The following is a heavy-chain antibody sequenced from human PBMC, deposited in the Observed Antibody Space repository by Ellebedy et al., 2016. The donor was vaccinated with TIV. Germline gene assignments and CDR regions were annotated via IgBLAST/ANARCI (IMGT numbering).Heavy chain of an antibody. D-gene: IGHD3-22*01. J-gene: IGHJ4*02. CDR1: GFSLSTSGVG. V-gene: IGHV2-5*01. CDR3: ARISTYYYDSSGYNLLNYFDY. CDR2: IYWNDDK. Sequence: SGPTLVXPTQTLTLTCTFSGFSLSTSGVGVGWIRQPPGKALEWLALIYWNDDKRYSPSLKSRLTITKDTSKNQVVLTMTNMDPVDTATYYCARISTYYYDSSGYNLLNYFDYWGQGTLVTVSS.